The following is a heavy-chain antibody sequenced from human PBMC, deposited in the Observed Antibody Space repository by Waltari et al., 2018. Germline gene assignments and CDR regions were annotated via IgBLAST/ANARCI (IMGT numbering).Heavy chain of an antibody. J-gene: IGHJ4*02. V-gene: IGHV3-48*03. Sequence: EVQLVESGGDLLQPGGSLGLSCAVSGFNFQSFEVNWVRQAPGRGLGWISDISNSGSKTEYADSVRGRFTVSRDNAKSSLYLEMNSLRAEDTAIYYCAREYYGLLAGYYLDFWGQGTLVTVSS. CDR1: GFNFQSFE. D-gene: IGHD3-9*01. CDR3: AREYYGLLAGYYLDF. CDR2: ISNSGSKT.